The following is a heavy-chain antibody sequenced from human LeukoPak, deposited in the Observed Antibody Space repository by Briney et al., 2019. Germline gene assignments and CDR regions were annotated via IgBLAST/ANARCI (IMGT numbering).Heavy chain of an antibody. J-gene: IGHJ6*02. CDR2: ISAYNGNT. CDR1: GYTFTSYG. CDR3: ARDNTDQLLFFYNYYYGMDV. Sequence: ASVKVSCKASGYTFTSYGISWVRQAPGQGLEWMGWISAYNGNTNYAQKLQGRVTMTTDTSTSTAYMELRSLRSDDTAVYYCARDNTDQLLFFYNYYYGMDVWGQGTTVTVSS. D-gene: IGHD2-2*01. V-gene: IGHV1-18*01.